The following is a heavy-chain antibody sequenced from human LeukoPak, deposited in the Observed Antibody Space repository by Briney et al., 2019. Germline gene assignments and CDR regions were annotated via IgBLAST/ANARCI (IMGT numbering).Heavy chain of an antibody. V-gene: IGHV3-23*01. CDR1: GFTFSSYA. CDR2: VTGSGGST. CDR3: AKDLSSGWYIFDY. Sequence: GGSLRLSCAASGFTFSSYAVNWVRQAPGKGLEWVSTVTGSGGSTYYADSVEGRFTISRDNSKNTLYLQMNSLGAEDTAVYYCAKDLSSGWYIFDYWGQGTLVTVSS. D-gene: IGHD6-19*01. J-gene: IGHJ4*02.